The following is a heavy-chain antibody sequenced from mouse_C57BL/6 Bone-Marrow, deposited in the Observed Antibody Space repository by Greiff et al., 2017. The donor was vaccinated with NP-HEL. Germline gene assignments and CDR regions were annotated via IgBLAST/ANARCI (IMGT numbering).Heavy chain of an antibody. D-gene: IGHD1-1*01. CDR3: TRPYYYGSSLYYFDY. V-gene: IGHV6-6*01. CDR1: GFTFSDAW. Sequence: EVKLVESGGGLVQPGGSMKLSCAASGFTFSDAWMDWVRQSPEKGLEWVAEIRNKANNHATYYAESVKGRFTISRDDSKSSVYLQMNSLRAEDTGIYYCTRPYYYGSSLYYFDYWGQGTTLTVSS. CDR2: IRNKANNHAT. J-gene: IGHJ2*01.